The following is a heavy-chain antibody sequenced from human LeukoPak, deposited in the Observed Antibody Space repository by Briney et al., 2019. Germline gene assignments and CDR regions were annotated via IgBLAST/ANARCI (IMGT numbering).Heavy chain of an antibody. Sequence: SETLSLTCAVYGGSFSGYYWSWIRQPPGKGLEWIGEINHSGSTNYNPSLKSRVTISVDTSKNQFSLKLSSVTAADTAVYYCANYLVSSGGGVLDYWGQGTLVTVSS. CDR2: INHSGST. J-gene: IGHJ4*02. D-gene: IGHD3-16*01. CDR1: GGSFSGYY. CDR3: ANYLVSSGGGVLDY. V-gene: IGHV4-34*01.